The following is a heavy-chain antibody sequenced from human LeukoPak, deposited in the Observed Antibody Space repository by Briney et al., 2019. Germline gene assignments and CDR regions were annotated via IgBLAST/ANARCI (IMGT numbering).Heavy chain of an antibody. V-gene: IGHV3-23*01. CDR2: FSATDGSA. J-gene: IGHJ3*01. D-gene: IGHD6-13*01. CDR1: GFTFSIYA. Sequence: GGSLRLSCAASGFTFSIYAMTWVRRAPGKGLEWVAAFSATDGSAQYAESVKGRFTISRDNSRNTLYLQMNRMRAEDTAVYYCAKARIEALGTGAFDVWGQGTMVTVSS. CDR3: AKARIEALGTGAFDV.